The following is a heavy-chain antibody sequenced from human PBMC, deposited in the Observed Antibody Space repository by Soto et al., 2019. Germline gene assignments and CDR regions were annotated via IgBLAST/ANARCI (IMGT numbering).Heavy chain of an antibody. CDR2: FNPNRGGT. Sequence: QVPLVQSGAEVKKPGASVKVSGRAPGSILTGSYLPWLGKPPGQGLGWLGWFNPNRGGTNYAQKFQDRVTMTRDTSISTAYMEVSRLTSDDTAMYYCARGIAVAGRGEVDYWGQGTLVTVSS. J-gene: IGHJ4*02. CDR3: ARGIAVAGRGEVDY. CDR1: GSILTGSY. V-gene: IGHV1-2*02. D-gene: IGHD6-19*01.